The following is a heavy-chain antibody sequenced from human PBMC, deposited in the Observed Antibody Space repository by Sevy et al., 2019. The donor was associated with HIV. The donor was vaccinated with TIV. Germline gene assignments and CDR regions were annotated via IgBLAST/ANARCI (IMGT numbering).Heavy chain of an antibody. V-gene: IGHV3-48*01. CDR3: VSEIVGGPFDI. D-gene: IGHD1-26*01. J-gene: IGHJ3*02. Sequence: GGSLRLSCAASGFTFSINTMTWVHQAPGKELECVSYIVGSSSTIYYADSVKGRFTISRDNAKNSLYLQMNSLRAEDTAVYYCVSEIVGGPFDIWGQGTMVTVSS. CDR2: IVGSSSTI. CDR1: GFTFSINT.